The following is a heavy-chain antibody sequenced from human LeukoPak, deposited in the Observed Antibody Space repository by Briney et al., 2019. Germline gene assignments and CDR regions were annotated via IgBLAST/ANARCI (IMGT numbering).Heavy chain of an antibody. CDR1: GFTFSSYA. V-gene: IGHV3-23*01. D-gene: IGHD3-3*01. CDR2: VSGSGGST. Sequence: GGSLRLSCAASGFTFSSYAMSWVRQAPGKGLEWVSAVSGSGGSTYYADSVKGRFTISRDNSKNTLYLQMNSLRAEDTAEYYCDDFGVVIVANEANVFDCWGQGTLVTVSS. CDR3: DDFGVVIVANEANVFDC. J-gene: IGHJ4*02.